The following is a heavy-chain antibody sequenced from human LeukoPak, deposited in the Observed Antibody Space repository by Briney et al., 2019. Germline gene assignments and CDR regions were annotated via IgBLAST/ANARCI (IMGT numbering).Heavy chain of an antibody. Sequence: GGSLRLSCAASGFTFSSNDMHWVRQAPGKGLEWVSFIRYDGSKEYYADSVKGRFTISRDNSKNTLYLQMNSLRAEDTAVYYCARRRPYYDFWSGYYTPYYYYYMDVWGKGTTVTVSS. V-gene: IGHV3-30*02. D-gene: IGHD3-3*01. J-gene: IGHJ6*03. CDR1: GFTFSSND. CDR2: IRYDGSKE. CDR3: ARRRPYYDFWSGYYTPYYYYYMDV.